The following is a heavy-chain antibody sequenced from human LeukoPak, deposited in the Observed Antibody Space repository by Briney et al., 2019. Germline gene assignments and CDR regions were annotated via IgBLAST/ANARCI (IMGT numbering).Heavy chain of an antibody. CDR1: GFSFSGYW. CDR3: VRESGYNYGY. CDR2: IKSDGSST. D-gene: IGHD5-18*01. V-gene: IGHV3-74*01. J-gene: IGHJ4*02. Sequence: GGSLRLSCAASGFSFSGYWMHWVRQAPGKGLVWVSYIKSDGSSTRCEDSVKGRFTISRDNAKNTLYLQMNSLRAEDTAVYYCVRESGYNYGYWGQGTLVTVSS.